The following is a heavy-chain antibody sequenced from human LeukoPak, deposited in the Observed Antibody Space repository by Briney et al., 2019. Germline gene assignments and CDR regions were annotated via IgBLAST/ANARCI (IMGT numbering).Heavy chain of an antibody. CDR3: ARVYYYGSGSYYNVPNWYFDL. D-gene: IGHD3-10*01. V-gene: IGHV1-69*13. CDR1: GGTFSSYA. CDR2: IIPIFGTA. J-gene: IGHJ2*01. Sequence: GASVKVSCKASGGTFSSYAISWVRQAPGQGLEWMGGIIPIFGTANYAQKFQGRVTITADESTSTAYMELSSLRSEDTAVYYCARVYYYGSGSYYNVPNWYFDLWGRGTLVTVSS.